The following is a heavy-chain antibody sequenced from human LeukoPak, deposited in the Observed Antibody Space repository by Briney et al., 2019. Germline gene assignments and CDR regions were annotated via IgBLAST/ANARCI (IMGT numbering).Heavy chain of an antibody. CDR3: ARRGSSQDYYYYYGMDV. CDR1: GGSISSYY. J-gene: IGHJ6*02. V-gene: IGHV4-59*08. D-gene: IGHD6-13*01. CDR2: IYYSGST. Sequence: PSETLSLTCTVSGGSISSYYWSWIRQPPGKGLEWIGYIYYSGSTNYNPSLKSRVTISVDTSKNQFSLKLSSVTAADTAVYYCARRGSSQDYYYYYGMDVWGQGTTVTVSS.